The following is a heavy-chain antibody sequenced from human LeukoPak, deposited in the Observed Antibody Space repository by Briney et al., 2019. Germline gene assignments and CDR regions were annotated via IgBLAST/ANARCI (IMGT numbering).Heavy chain of an antibody. J-gene: IGHJ4*02. V-gene: IGHV3-23*01. CDR3: AKPLSSSSGYYYIGY. CDR2: ISGSGGGT. CDR1: GFTFSSYA. D-gene: IGHD3-22*01. Sequence: GGSLRLSCAASGFTFSSYAMSWVRQAPGKGLEWVSAISGSGGGTYYADSVKGRFTISRDNSKNTLYLQMNSLRAEDTAVYYCAKPLSSSSGYYYIGYWGQGTLVTVSS.